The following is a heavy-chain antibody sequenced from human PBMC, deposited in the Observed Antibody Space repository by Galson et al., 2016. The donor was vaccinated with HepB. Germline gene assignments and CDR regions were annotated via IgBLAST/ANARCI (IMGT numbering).Heavy chain of an antibody. J-gene: IGHJ4*02. D-gene: IGHD1-26*01. V-gene: IGHV4-39*01. Sequence: EPLSLTCTVSGGSISSSHYYCGWIRQPPGKGLELIGNVYYSGSTYYNPSLKSRVTISVDTSKNQFSLKLTSVTAADTAGYYCATYLGGIVRASDYWGQGTLVTVSS. CDR1: GGSISSSHYY. CDR3: ATYLGGIVRASDY. CDR2: VYYSGST.